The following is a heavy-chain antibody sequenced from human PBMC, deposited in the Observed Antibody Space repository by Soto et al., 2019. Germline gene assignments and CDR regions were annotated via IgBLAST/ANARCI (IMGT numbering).Heavy chain of an antibody. CDR2: MNPNSGNT. V-gene: IGHV1-8*01. D-gene: IGHD3-3*01. CDR3: ARVANYDFWSGYYT. CDR1: GYTFTSYD. J-gene: IGHJ4*02. Sequence: QVQLVQSGAEVKKPGASVKVSCKASGYTFTSYDINWVRQATGQGLEWMGWMNPNSGNTGYAQKFKGRVTXXRXTXXSTAYMEHSSLRSADTAVYYCARVANYDFWSGYYTWGQGTLVTVSS.